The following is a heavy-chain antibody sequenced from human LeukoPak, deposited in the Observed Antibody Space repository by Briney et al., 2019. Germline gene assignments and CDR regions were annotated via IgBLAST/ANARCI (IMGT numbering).Heavy chain of an antibody. J-gene: IGHJ4*02. Sequence: GSLRLSCAASGFSFSSYGMHWIRQPPGKGLEWIGYIYYSGSTNYNPSLKSRVTISVDTSKNQFSLKLSSVTAADTAVYYCARTDTYYDYVWGSYRYVQYFDYWGQGTLVTVSS. D-gene: IGHD3-16*02. CDR1: GFSFSSYG. CDR2: IYYSGST. CDR3: ARTDTYYDYVWGSYRYVQYFDY. V-gene: IGHV4-59*08.